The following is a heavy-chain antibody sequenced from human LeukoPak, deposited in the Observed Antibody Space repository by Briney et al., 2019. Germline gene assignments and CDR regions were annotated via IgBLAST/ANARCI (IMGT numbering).Heavy chain of an antibody. D-gene: IGHD5-18*01. V-gene: IGHV1-2*02. Sequence: ASVKVSCKTSGYSFTNYGITWVRQAPGQGLEWMGWINPNSGGTNYAQKFQGRVTMTRDTSISTAYMELSRLRSDDTAVYYCAREIVRSRYGRDYWGQGTLVTVSS. J-gene: IGHJ4*02. CDR3: AREIVRSRYGRDY. CDR2: INPNSGGT. CDR1: GYSFTNYG.